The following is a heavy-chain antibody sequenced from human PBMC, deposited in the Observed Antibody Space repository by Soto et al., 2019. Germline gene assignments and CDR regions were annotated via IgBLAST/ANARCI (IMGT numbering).Heavy chain of an antibody. D-gene: IGHD3-22*01. CDR2: IYNSGRGST. V-gene: IGHV4-61*03. Sequence: SETLSLTCTVSGGSISSGDYYWSWIRQPPGKGLEWIGFIYNSGRGSTDSSPSLKSRVTISLDMSKNHVSLILKSVNIADSAIYYCARGHFDSRGYSNALDYWGQGIQVTVSS. CDR1: GGSISSGDYY. J-gene: IGHJ4*02. CDR3: ARGHFDSRGYSNALDY.